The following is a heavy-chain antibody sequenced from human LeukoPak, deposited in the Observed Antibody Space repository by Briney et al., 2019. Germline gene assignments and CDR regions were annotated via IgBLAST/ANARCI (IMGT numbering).Heavy chain of an antibody. D-gene: IGHD3-10*01. Sequence: GGSLRLSCAASGFTFSSYAMHWVRQAPGKGLEWVAVISYDGSNKYYADSVKGRFTISRDNSKNTLYLQMNSLRAEDTAVYYCAKDVTTMVRGVITPALDYWGQGTLVTVSS. CDR2: ISYDGSNK. V-gene: IGHV3-30*04. J-gene: IGHJ4*02. CDR3: AKDVTTMVRGVITPALDY. CDR1: GFTFSSYA.